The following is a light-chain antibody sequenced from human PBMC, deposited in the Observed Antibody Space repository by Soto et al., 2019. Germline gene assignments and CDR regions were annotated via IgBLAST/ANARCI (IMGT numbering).Light chain of an antibody. V-gene: IGKV3-20*01. Sequence: EIVLTQSPGTLSLSPGERATLSCRASQSVSSSYLAWYQQKPGQAPRLLIYGASSSATGIPDRFSGSGSGTDFTLTISRLEAEDFAVYYCQQYGSSLWTFGQGPKVEI. CDR3: QQYGSSLWT. J-gene: IGKJ1*01. CDR1: QSVSSSY. CDR2: GAS.